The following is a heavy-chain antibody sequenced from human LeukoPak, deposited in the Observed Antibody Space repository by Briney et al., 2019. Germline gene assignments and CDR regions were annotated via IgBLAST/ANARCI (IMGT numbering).Heavy chain of an antibody. CDR1: GFTFSSYA. V-gene: IGHV3-30-3*01. Sequence: PGGSLRLSCAASGFTFSSYAMHWVRQAPGKGLEGVAVISYDGSNKYYADAVKGRFTISRDNSKNTMYLQRHSLRAEDTAVYYCAKDRQSSGYSMQHWGQGTLVTVSS. CDR2: ISYDGSNK. J-gene: IGHJ1*01. CDR3: AKDRQSSGYSMQH. D-gene: IGHD3-22*01.